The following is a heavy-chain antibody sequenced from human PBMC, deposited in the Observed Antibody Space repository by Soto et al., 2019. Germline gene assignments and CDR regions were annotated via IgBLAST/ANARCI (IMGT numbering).Heavy chain of an antibody. CDR3: ARGLMVFGAVISFDYYYGMYV. CDR2: ISGSGAGT. V-gene: IGHV3-23*01. Sequence: GGSLRLSCTASGFTFSTSAMSWVRQAPGRGLEWVSGISGSGAGTYYADSVKGRFTISRDNSKNTLYLQMSGLRAEDAALYYWARGLMVFGAVISFDYYYGMYVWGQGPPVPLSS. CDR1: GFTFSTSA. D-gene: IGHD3-3*01. J-gene: IGHJ6*02.